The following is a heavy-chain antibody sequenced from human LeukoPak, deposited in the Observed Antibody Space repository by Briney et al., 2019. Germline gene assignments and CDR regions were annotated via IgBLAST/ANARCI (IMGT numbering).Heavy chain of an antibody. Sequence: ASVTVSLTASGYTFTSYGISWVRQAPGQGLEWMGWISAYNGNTNYAQKLQGRVTMTTDTSTSTAYMELRSLRSDDTAVYYCARVPADPVATPDYWGQGTLVTVSS. D-gene: IGHD5-12*01. CDR1: GYTFTSYG. CDR3: ARVPADPVATPDY. CDR2: ISAYNGNT. V-gene: IGHV1-18*01. J-gene: IGHJ4*02.